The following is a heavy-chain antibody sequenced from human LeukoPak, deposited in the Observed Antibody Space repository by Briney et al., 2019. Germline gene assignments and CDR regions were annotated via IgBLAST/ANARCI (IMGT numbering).Heavy chain of an antibody. V-gene: IGHV3-20*04. CDR2: INWNGGST. D-gene: IGHD6-13*01. CDR1: GFTFDDYG. Sequence: GGSLRLSCAASGFTFDDYGMSWVRQAPGKGLEWVSGINWNGGSTGYADSVKGRFTISTDNAKNSLYLQMNSLRAEDTALYYCARTRGSSWYSDFDYWGQGTLVTVSS. J-gene: IGHJ4*02. CDR3: ARTRGSSWYSDFDY.